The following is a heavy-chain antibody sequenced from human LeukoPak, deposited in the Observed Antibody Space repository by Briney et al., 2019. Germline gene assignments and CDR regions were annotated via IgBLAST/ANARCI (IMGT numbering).Heavy chain of an antibody. V-gene: IGHV3-48*03. Sequence: PGGSLRLSCAASGFTFSSYEMNWVRQAPGKGLEWVSYISSSGSTIYYADSVKGRFTISRDNAKNSLYLQMNSLRAEDTAVYYCARDSGALVGATFDYWGQGTLVTVSS. D-gene: IGHD1-26*01. J-gene: IGHJ4*02. CDR1: GFTFSSYE. CDR3: ARDSGALVGATFDY. CDR2: ISSSGSTI.